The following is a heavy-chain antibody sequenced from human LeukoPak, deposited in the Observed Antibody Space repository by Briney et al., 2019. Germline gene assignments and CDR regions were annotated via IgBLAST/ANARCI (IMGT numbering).Heavy chain of an antibody. J-gene: IGHJ3*02. CDR2: ISGSGGST. D-gene: IGHD3-10*01. CDR3: AKDPNPWFGHGPDDFDI. CDR1: GFTFSSYA. Sequence: GGSLRLSCAASGFTFSSYAMSWVRQAPGKGLEWVSAISGSGGSTYYADSVKGRFTISRDNSKNTLYLQMNSLRAEDTAVYYCAKDPNPWFGHGPDDFDIWGQGTMVTVSS. V-gene: IGHV3-23*01.